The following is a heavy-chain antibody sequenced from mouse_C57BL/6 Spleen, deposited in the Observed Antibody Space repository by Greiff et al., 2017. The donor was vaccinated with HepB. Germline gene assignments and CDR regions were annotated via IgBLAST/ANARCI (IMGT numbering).Heavy chain of an antibody. CDR1: GYAFSSSW. CDR2: IYPGDGDT. D-gene: IGHD1-1*01. J-gene: IGHJ3*01. CDR3: ARRGNYGPFAY. V-gene: IGHV1-82*01. Sequence: QLQQSGPELVKPGASVKISCKASGYAFSSSWMNWVKQRPGKGLEWIGRIYPGDGDTNYNGKFKGKATLTADKSSSTAYMQLSSLTSEDSAVYFCARRGNYGPFAYWGQGTLVTVSA.